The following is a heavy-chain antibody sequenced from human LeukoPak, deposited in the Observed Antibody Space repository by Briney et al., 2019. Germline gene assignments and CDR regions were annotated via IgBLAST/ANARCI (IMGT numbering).Heavy chain of an antibody. CDR2: IYPGDSDT. Sequence: GESLKISCEGSGYSFTSYWIGWVRQMPGKGLEWMGIIYPGDSDTRYSPSFQGQVTISADKSISTAYLQWSSLKASDTAMYYCARCTHDYGGIPREGDAFDIWGQGTMVTVSS. J-gene: IGHJ3*02. CDR1: GYSFTSYW. V-gene: IGHV5-51*01. D-gene: IGHD4-23*01. CDR3: ARCTHDYGGIPREGDAFDI.